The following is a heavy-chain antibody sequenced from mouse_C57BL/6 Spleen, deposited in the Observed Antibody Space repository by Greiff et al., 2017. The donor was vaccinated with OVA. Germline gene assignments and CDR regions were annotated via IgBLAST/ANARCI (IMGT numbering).Heavy chain of an antibody. CDR3: DRSGWHDYIDY. V-gene: IGHV1-82*01. CDR2: IYPGDGDT. CDR1: GYAFSSSW. D-gene: IGHD3-2*02. J-gene: IGHJ2*01. Sequence: QVQLQQSGPELVKPGASVKISCKASGYAFSSSWMNWVKQRPGQGLEWIGRIYPGDGDTNYNGKFKGKATLTADKSSSTAYMQLSSLTSEDSAVYVCDRSGWHDYIDYWGQGTTLTVSS.